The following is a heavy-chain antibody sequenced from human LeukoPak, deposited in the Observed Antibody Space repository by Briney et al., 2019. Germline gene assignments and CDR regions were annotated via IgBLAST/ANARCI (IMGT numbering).Heavy chain of an antibody. D-gene: IGHD2-2*01. V-gene: IGHV3-11*01. CDR3: VRALRSRRGIVVVPTALDC. CDR1: GFTFSDYS. Sequence: GGSLRLSCAASGFTFSDYSMNWIRQAPGKGLEWISYISGSGSTIYYADSVNGRFTISRDNAKNSLYLQMNSLRVEDTAVYYCVRALRSRRGIVVVPTALDCWGQGTLVTVSS. J-gene: IGHJ4*02. CDR2: ISGSGSTI.